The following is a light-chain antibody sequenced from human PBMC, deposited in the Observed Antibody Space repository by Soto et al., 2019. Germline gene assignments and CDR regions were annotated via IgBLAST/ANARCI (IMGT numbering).Light chain of an antibody. J-gene: IGKJ1*01. Sequence: EVVMTQSPATLSVSPGERATLSCRASQSVTSNYLAWYQQKPGQAPRLLIYGISTRATGVPDRFSGSGSGTDFTLTISRLEHEDVAVYCCQPYTDWPLTLGQGTKVDIK. CDR3: QPYTDWPLT. V-gene: IGKV3-20*01. CDR2: GIS. CDR1: QSVTSNY.